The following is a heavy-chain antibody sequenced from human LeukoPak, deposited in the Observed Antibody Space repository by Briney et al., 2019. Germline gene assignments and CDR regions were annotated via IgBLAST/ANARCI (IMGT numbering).Heavy chain of an antibody. Sequence: GRSLRLSCAASGFTFSSCGMHWVRQAPGKGLEWVAVISYDGSNKYYADSVKGRFTISRDNSKNTLYLQMNSLRAEDTAVYYCAKGRYYYGSGSSLEYFHHWGQGTLVTVSS. CDR3: AKGRYYYGSGSSLEYFHH. J-gene: IGHJ1*01. D-gene: IGHD3-10*01. CDR1: GFTFSSCG. CDR2: ISYDGSNK. V-gene: IGHV3-30*18.